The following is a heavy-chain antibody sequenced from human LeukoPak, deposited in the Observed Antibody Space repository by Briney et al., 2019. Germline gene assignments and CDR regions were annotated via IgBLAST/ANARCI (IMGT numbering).Heavy chain of an antibody. V-gene: IGHV1-2*02. D-gene: IGHD6-6*01. CDR2: INPNSGGT. Sequence: ASVKVSCKASGYTFTGYYMHWVRQAPGQVLEWMGWINPNSGGTNYAQKFQGRVTMTRDTSISTAYMELSRLRSDDTAVYYCARRSIAALLFDYWGQGTLVTVSS. CDR1: GYTFTGYY. CDR3: ARRSIAALLFDY. J-gene: IGHJ4*02.